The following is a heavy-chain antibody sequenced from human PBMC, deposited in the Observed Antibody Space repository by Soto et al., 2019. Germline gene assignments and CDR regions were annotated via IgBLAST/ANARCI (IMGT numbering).Heavy chain of an antibody. CDR3: AGDRAGGSYYFDY. CDR2: ISAYNGNT. V-gene: IGHV1-18*01. Sequence: QVQLVQSGAEVKKPGASVKVSCKASGYSSTRYGISWVRQAPGQGLEWMGWISAYNGNTNYAQKLQGRVTMTTDTATSTAYMELRSRRSDETAVYYCAGDRAGGSYYFDYWGQGTLVTVSS. J-gene: IGHJ4*02. CDR1: GYSSTRYG. D-gene: IGHD1-26*01.